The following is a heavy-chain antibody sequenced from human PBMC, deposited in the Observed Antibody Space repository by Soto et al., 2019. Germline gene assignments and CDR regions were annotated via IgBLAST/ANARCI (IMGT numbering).Heavy chain of an antibody. Sequence: GGSLRLSGAVCGFIGSTYHMSWVRQTPGKGLEWVSGTYSGGVIYYSDSVRGRFTISIDDSKNTLYLQMNSLRVEDTAVYYCARDRALSGRSGRSGGWFDPWGQGTLVTVCS. CDR2: TYSGGVI. CDR3: ARDRALSGRSGRSGGWFDP. V-gene: IGHV3-53*01. J-gene: IGHJ5*02. CDR1: GFIGSTYH. D-gene: IGHD6-19*01.